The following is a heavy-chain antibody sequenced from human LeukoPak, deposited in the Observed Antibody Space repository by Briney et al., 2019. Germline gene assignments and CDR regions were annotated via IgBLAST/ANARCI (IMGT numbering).Heavy chain of an antibody. CDR1: GFTVSSNH. Sequence: GGSLRLSCAASGFTVSSNHMSWVRQAPGKGPEWLGRIKSKTDGGTIDYAAPVKGRFTISRDDSETTLYLQMNSLKPEDTAVYYCTTTTVTKDGLDVWGQGTTVTVSS. CDR3: TTTTVTKDGLDV. CDR2: IKSKTDGGTI. V-gene: IGHV3-15*01. D-gene: IGHD4-17*01. J-gene: IGHJ6*02.